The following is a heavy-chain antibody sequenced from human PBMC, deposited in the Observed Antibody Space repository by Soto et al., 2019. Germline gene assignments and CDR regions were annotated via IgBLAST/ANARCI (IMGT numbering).Heavy chain of an antibody. CDR2: TRSNGEYT. V-gene: IGHV3-23*01. CDR3: AKDSRSVAVSAARVYGMDV. D-gene: IGHD2-2*01. Sequence: WWSLRLSCSGSVYTCSEYAMTWIRQAPGKGLEWVSTTRSNGEYTYYGDSAKGRFTVSRDNSKNTLYLEMSSLRAEDTAVYYCAKDSRSVAVSAARVYGMDVWGQGTTVTVSS. CDR1: VYTCSEYA. J-gene: IGHJ6*02.